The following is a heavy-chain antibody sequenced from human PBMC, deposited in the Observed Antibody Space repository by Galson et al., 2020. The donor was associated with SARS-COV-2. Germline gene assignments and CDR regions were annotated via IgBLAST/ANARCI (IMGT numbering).Heavy chain of an antibody. Sequence: GGSLRLSCAASGFRFDRFSIHWVRQRPGKGLEWVSLIGRDGSQSFYADSVKGRFTIFRDNSNNYLYLQMNGLTPEDTALYYRAKEKEGVRWTGLDYWGQGTLVTVSS. V-gene: IGHV3-43*01. D-gene: IGHD3-9*01. CDR3: AKEKEGVRWTGLDY. CDR1: GFRFDRFS. J-gene: IGHJ4*02. CDR2: IGRDGSQS.